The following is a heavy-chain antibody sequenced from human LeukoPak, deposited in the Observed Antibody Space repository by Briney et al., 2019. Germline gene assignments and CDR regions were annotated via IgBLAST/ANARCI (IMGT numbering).Heavy chain of an antibody. D-gene: IGHD6-19*01. J-gene: IGHJ6*03. CDR3: AKRGWLYYLDV. Sequence: GGSLRLSCAASGFTFSSYSMNWVRQAPGKGLEWVSSISSSSSYIYYADSVKGRFTISRDNAKNSLLLQMNSLRAEDTAVYYCAKRGWLYYLDVWGKGTTVTVSS. CDR1: GFTFSSYS. CDR2: ISSSSSYI. V-gene: IGHV3-21*01.